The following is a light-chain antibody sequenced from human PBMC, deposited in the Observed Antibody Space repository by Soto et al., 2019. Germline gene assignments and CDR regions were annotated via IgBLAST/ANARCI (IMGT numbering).Light chain of an antibody. V-gene: IGKV1-39*01. CDR2: AAS. J-gene: IGKJ3*01. CDR1: QSISRY. CDR3: QQSYSTPFT. Sequence: IQMTPSPSYLSASGGYRVTITSRASQSISRYLNWNQEKPGKAPKLLFYAASSLQSGVPSRFSGSGSGTDFTLTISSLHHEEFSTYYFQQSYSTPFTFGPGTKVDI.